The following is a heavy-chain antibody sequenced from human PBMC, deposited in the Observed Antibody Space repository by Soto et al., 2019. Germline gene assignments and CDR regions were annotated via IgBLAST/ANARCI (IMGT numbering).Heavy chain of an antibody. CDR3: AKEVEEAGDLDY. CDR2: ISSDGGTK. Sequence: GGSLRLSCVASGFTFSTYGIHWVRQAPGKGLEWVGVISSDGGTKYYADSVKARFTISRDNSKNTLYLQMDSLRPEDTAVYYCAKEVEEAGDLDYWGHGTLVTVSS. D-gene: IGHD6-19*01. V-gene: IGHV3-30*18. CDR1: GFTFSTYG. J-gene: IGHJ4*01.